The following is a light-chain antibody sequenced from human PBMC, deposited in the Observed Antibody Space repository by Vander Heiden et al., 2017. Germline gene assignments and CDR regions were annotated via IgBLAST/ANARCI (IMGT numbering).Light chain of an antibody. Sequence: EILMTQSPATLSVSLGERATLSCRSSQSISRSLAWYQQRPGQSPRLLIYGASVRATGVPARFSGSGSGTEFTLAISSLQSEDFAVYYCLQYDNWPPRYAFGQGTKLEIQ. CDR3: LQYDNWPPRYA. V-gene: IGKV3-15*01. CDR1: QSISRS. J-gene: IGKJ2*01. CDR2: GAS.